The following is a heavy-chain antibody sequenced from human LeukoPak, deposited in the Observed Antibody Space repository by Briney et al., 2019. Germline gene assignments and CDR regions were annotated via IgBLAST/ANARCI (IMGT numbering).Heavy chain of an antibody. D-gene: IGHD1-14*01. Sequence: GGSLRLSGAASGFTFSNYWMNWLRQAPGKGLEWVANIKQDGSEKYYVDSVKGRFTISRDNAKNSLYLQMNSLRAEDAGVYYCAKEGAYPIITYDSWGQGTLVTVSS. CDR2: IKQDGSEK. J-gene: IGHJ5*01. CDR1: GFTFSNYW. V-gene: IGHV3-7*01. CDR3: AKEGAYPIITYDS.